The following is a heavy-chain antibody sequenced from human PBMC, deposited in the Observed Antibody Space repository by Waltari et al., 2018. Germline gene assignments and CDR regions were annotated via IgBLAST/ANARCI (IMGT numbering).Heavy chain of an antibody. J-gene: IGHJ4*02. CDR1: GFSFSGYA. D-gene: IGHD3-22*01. CDR3: AKGSRGYTAFYFDY. V-gene: IGHV3-23*04. CDR2: ISGSGATT. Sequence: EVEVEESGGTLVQPGGSLRLSCAASGFSFSGYAMSWVRQAPGNGLEWGSSISGSGATTFYADSVRGRFTISRDNSRDTMYLQMNTLRDEDTAVYFCAKGSRGYTAFYFDYWGQGTLVTVSS.